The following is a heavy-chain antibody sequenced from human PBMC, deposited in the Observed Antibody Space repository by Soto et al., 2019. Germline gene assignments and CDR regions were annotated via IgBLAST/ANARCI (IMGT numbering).Heavy chain of an antibody. D-gene: IGHD4-17*01. CDR2: IYYSGST. V-gene: IGHV4-59*01. Sequence: PSETLSLTCTVSGGSISSYYWSWIRQPPGKGLEWIGCIYYSGSTNYNPSLKSRVTISVDTSKNQFSLKLSSVTAADTAVYYCARDHGDYSFDYWGQGTLVTVSS. CDR1: GGSISSYY. J-gene: IGHJ4*02. CDR3: ARDHGDYSFDY.